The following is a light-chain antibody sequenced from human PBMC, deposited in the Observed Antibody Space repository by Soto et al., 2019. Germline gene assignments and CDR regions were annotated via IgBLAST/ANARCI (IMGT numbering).Light chain of an antibody. J-gene: IGLJ2*01. CDR3: SSDVGRKV. CDR1: SSDIGGYNY. V-gene: IGLV2-8*01. CDR2: QVS. Sequence: QSALTQPPSASGSPGQSVTISCTGTSSDIGGYNYVSWYQQHPGKAPKLMIYQVSKRPSGVPDRFSGSKSGNTASLTVSGLQAEDEADYYCSSDVGRKVFGGGTQLTVL.